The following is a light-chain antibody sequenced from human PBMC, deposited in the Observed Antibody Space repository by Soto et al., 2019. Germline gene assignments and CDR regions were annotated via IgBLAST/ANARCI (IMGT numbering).Light chain of an antibody. CDR1: QSISSW. J-gene: IGKJ1*01. CDR2: DAS. Sequence: DIQMTQSPSTLSASVGDRVTITCRASQSISSWLAWYQQKPGKAPKLLIYDASTLESGVPSRFSGSGSGTEFTLTISRLLPDDFATYYCQQFRGTFGQGTKVDIK. CDR3: QQFRGT. V-gene: IGKV1-5*01.